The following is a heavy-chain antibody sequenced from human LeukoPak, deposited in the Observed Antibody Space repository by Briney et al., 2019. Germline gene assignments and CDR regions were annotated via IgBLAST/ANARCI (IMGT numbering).Heavy chain of an antibody. CDR3: ARGDDILTGSDY. V-gene: IGHV1-69*06. J-gene: IGHJ4*02. CDR1: GGTFSSYA. D-gene: IGHD3-9*01. Sequence: SVKVSCKASGGTFSSYAISWVRQAPGQGLEWMGGIIPIFGTANYAQKFQGRVTITADKSTSTAYMELSSLRSEDTAVYYCARGDDILTGSDYWGQGTLVTVSP. CDR2: IIPIFGTA.